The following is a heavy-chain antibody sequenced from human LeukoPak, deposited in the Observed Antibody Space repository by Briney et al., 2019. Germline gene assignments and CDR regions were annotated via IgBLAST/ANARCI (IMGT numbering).Heavy chain of an antibody. CDR1: GGSFSGYY. CDR2: INHSGST. CDR3: ARGSYYDFWSGYSFYYYYGMDV. V-gene: IGHV4-34*01. D-gene: IGHD3-3*01. Sequence: SETLSLTCAVYGGSFSGYYWSWIRQPPGRGLEWIGEINHSGSTNYNPSLKSRVTISVDTPKNQFSLKLSSVTAADTAVYYCARGSYYDFWSGYSFYYYYGMDVWGQGTTVTVSS. J-gene: IGHJ6*02.